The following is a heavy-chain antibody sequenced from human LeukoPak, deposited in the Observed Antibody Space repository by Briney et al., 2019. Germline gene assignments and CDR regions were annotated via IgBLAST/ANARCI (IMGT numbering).Heavy chain of an antibody. CDR2: IVVGSGNT. CDR3: AADRPSAYCGGDCLDY. J-gene: IGHJ4*02. CDR1: GLTFTNSA. D-gene: IGHD2-21*02. V-gene: IGHV1-58*01. Sequence: GASVKVSCKASGLTFTNSAVQWVRQARGQRLEWIGWIVVGSGNTNYAQKFQERVTITRDMSTSTAYMELSSLRSEDTAVYYCAADRPSAYCGGDCLDYWGQGTLVTVSS.